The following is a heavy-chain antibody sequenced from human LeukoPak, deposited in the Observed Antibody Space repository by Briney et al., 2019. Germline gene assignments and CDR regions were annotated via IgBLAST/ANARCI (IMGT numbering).Heavy chain of an antibody. CDR2: IRQDSGDT. Sequence: SGGSLRLSCAASGFIFSAYWMNWVRQAPGKGLEWVANIRQDSGDTRYVDSVRGRFTISRDNSQNSLYLQMNSLRVEDTAVYDCARGLAGSPMAPISDNWGQGTLVTVSS. CDR1: GFIFSAYW. J-gene: IGHJ4*02. CDR3: ARGLAGSPMAPISDN. V-gene: IGHV3-7*01. D-gene: IGHD3-10*01.